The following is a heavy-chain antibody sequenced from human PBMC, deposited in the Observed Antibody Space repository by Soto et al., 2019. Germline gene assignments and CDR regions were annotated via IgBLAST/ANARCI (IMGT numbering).Heavy chain of an antibody. D-gene: IGHD3-10*01. CDR1: GFTFDDYG. CDR3: ARALTYGSGSYFSPFDY. J-gene: IGHJ4*02. CDR2: INWNGGST. V-gene: IGHV3-20*04. Sequence: EVQLVESGGGVVRPGGSLRLSCAASGFTFDDYGMSWVRQAPGKGLEWVSGINWNGGSTGYADSVKGRFTISRDNAQNSLYLQMNSLRAEDTALYYCARALTYGSGSYFSPFDYWGQGTLVTVSS.